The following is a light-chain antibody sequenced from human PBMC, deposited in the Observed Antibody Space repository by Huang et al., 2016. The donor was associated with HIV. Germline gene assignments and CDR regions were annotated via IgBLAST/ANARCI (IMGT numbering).Light chain of an antibody. CDR1: QDISNY. J-gene: IGKJ4*01. V-gene: IGKV1-33*01. CDR3: QQYESGLT. CDR2: DGA. Sequence: DIQMTQSPSSLSASVGDRVTITCQAGQDISNYLNWYQQKPGKAPKRLIYDGANLETGVPSRFSGSGSGTDFPFTINSLQPEDVARYYCQQYESGLTFGGGTKVEI.